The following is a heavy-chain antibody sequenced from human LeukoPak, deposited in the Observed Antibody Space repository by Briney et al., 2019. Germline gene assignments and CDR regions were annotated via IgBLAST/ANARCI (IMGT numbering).Heavy chain of an antibody. J-gene: IGHJ4*02. CDR2: INPNSGGT. CDR1: GYTFTGYY. CDR3: ARGGDGYNLPFDY. Sequence: GASVKVSCKASGYTFTGYYMHWVRQAPGQGLEWMGRINPNSGGTNYAQKFQGRVTMTRDTSISTAYMELSMLRSDDTAVYYCARGGDGYNLPFDYWGQGTLVTVSS. V-gene: IGHV1-2*06. D-gene: IGHD5-24*01.